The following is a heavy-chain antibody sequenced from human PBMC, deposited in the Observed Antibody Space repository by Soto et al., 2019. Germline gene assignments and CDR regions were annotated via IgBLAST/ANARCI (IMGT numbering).Heavy chain of an antibody. J-gene: IGHJ6*02. CDR3: ARVEKLGYCSSTSCYSPYYYYGMDV. CDR1: GFTFISYW. V-gene: IGHV3-74*01. CDR2: INSDGSST. D-gene: IGHD2-2*01. Sequence: PGGSLRLSCAASGFTFISYWMHWVRQAPGKGLVWVSRINSDGSSTSYADSVKGRFTISRDNAKNTLYLQMNSLRAEDTAVYYCARVEKLGYCSSTSCYSPYYYYGMDVWGQGTTVTVSS.